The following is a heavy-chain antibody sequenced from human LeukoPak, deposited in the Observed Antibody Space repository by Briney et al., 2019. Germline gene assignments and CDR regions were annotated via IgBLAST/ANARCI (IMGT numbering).Heavy chain of an antibody. CDR1: GGTFSSYA. CDR3: ARGPDIVVVPAAMGEDYYYYYMDV. V-gene: IGHV1-69*05. CDR2: IIPIFGTA. D-gene: IGHD2-2*01. J-gene: IGHJ6*03. Sequence: VASVKVSRKASGGTFSSYAISWVRQAPGQGLEWMGGIIPIFGTANYAQKFQGRVTITTDESTSTAYMELSSLRSEDTAVYYCARGPDIVVVPAAMGEDYYYYYMDVWGKGTTVTVSS.